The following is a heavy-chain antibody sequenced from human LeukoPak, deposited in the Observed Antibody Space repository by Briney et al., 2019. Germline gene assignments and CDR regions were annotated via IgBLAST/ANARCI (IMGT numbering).Heavy chain of an antibody. V-gene: IGHV3-21*06. CDR1: GFTFSTYS. Sequence: GGYLRRYCAASGFTFSTYSMNWVRQAPGQGLEWVSCLSRSSTYISYVDSVKGRFTISRDDAKNALYQQMNSLRAEDTAMYYCARDPFHDFADYGGRFDPWGQGTLVTVSS. D-gene: IGHD4-17*01. J-gene: IGHJ5*02. CDR2: LSRSSTYI. CDR3: ARDPFHDFADYGGRFDP.